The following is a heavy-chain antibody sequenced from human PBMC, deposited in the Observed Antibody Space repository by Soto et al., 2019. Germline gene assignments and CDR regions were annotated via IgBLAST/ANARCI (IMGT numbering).Heavy chain of an antibody. J-gene: IGHJ5*02. Sequence: PSETLCLTCAVSGASVDSGGYSWSWIRQPPGKGLEWIGYIYHGVSTDYNPSLKSRVTISVDSSKDLFSLSLSSVTAADTAVYFCVRSGCSSTACHTDWFDPWGPGTLVTVSS. CDR1: GASVDSGGYS. V-gene: IGHV4-30-2*01. CDR3: VRSGCSSTACHTDWFDP. CDR2: IYHGVST. D-gene: IGHD2-2*01.